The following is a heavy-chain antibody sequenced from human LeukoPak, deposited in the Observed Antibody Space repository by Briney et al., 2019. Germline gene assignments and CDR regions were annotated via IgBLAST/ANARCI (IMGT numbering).Heavy chain of an antibody. Sequence: AGGSLRLSCAASGFTFDDYAMHWVRQAPGKGLEWVSGINWNGGSTGYADSVKGRFTISRDNAKNSLYLQMNSLRAEDTALYHCAREAYNYYGSGSPLDYWGQGTLVTVSS. CDR2: INWNGGST. CDR1: GFTFDDYA. D-gene: IGHD3-10*01. J-gene: IGHJ4*02. V-gene: IGHV3-20*01. CDR3: AREAYNYYGSGSPLDY.